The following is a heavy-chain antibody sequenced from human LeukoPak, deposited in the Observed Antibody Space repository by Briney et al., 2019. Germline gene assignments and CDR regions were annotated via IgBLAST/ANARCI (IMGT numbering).Heavy chain of an antibody. Sequence: ASVKVSCKASGYTFTGYYMHWVRQAPGQGLEWMGWISAYNGYTNYVQKFQGRVAMTTETSTSTVYMELRSLRSDDTAVYYCARQAYCGGDCYLFDYWGQGTLVTVSS. D-gene: IGHD2-21*02. CDR2: ISAYNGYT. V-gene: IGHV1-18*04. CDR1: GYTFTGYY. J-gene: IGHJ4*02. CDR3: ARQAYCGGDCYLFDY.